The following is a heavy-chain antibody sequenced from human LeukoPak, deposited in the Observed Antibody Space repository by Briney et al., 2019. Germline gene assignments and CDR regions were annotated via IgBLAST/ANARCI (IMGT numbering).Heavy chain of an antibody. V-gene: IGHV3-30-3*01. Sequence: GGSLRLSCAASGFTFSSYAMHWVRQAPGKGLEWVAVISYDGSNKYYADSVKGRFTISRDNSKNTLYLQMNSLRAEDTAVYYCASYTGPTKVDYWGQGTLVTVSS. CDR2: ISYDGSNK. CDR3: ASYTGPTKVDY. CDR1: GFTFSSYA. J-gene: IGHJ4*02. D-gene: IGHD2-2*02.